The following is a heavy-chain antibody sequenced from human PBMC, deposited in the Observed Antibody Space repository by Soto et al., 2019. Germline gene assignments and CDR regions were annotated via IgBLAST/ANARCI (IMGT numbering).Heavy chain of an antibody. CDR1: GGSISCGGYS. V-gene: IGHV4-31*03. D-gene: IGHD5-12*01. Sequence: SETVSLTCTVSGGSISCGGYSWTWIRQHPGKGLEWIGYIYYSGSTYYKPSLKSRVTISVDTSKNQLSLKLSSVTAADTAVYYCAGASTWHPRAFDIWCQGTTVTVSS. J-gene: IGHJ3*02. CDR2: IYYSGST. CDR3: AGASTWHPRAFDI.